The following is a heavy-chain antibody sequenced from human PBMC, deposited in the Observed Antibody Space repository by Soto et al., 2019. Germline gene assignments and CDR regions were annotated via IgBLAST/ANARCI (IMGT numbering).Heavy chain of an antibody. Sequence: SVTLSLTCALNSSSFRGYYWSWIAEPTGEGLEWIGEINHSGSTNYNPSLKSRVTISVYTSKNQFSLKLSSVTAADTAVYYCARGGYSGYDWTYYYYYGMDVWGQGTTVT. V-gene: IGHV4-34*01. J-gene: IGHJ6*02. CDR1: SSSFRGYY. D-gene: IGHD5-12*01. CDR3: ARGGYSGYDWTYYYYYGMDV. CDR2: INHSGST.